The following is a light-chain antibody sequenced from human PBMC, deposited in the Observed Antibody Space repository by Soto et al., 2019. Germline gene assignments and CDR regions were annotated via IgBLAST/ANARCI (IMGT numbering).Light chain of an antibody. J-gene: IGKJ1*01. V-gene: IGKV1-5*01. CDR1: HNIERW. CDR3: QQFAISTT. CDR2: DAS. Sequence: IQMAQSPSTLSASVGDRVTITCRASHNIERWMAWYQQKPGKAPSLLIFDASTLHSGVPSRFSGSGSGTDFTLTISSLQPDDFATYYCQQFAISTTFGQGTKVDIK.